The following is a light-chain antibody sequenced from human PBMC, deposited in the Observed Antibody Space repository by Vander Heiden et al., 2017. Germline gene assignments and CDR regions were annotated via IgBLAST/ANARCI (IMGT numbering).Light chain of an antibody. J-gene: IGKJ3*01. CDR2: GAA. CDR3: QQHKNWPLFT. V-gene: IGKV3-15*01. Sequence: EIVMTQSPATLSVSPGERATLSCRASQSVSSNLAWYQQKPGQAPRLLIYGAATRATGIPARFSGSGYGTEFTLTISSRQSEDFAVYYCQQHKNWPLFTFGHGTKVDIK. CDR1: QSVSSN.